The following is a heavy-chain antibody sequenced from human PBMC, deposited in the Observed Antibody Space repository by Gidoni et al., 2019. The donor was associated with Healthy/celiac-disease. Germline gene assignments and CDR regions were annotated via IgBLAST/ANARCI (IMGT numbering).Heavy chain of an antibody. CDR3: ARTFIMITFGGVTSVGFDP. D-gene: IGHD3-16*01. V-gene: IGHV4-4*02. CDR2: IYHSGST. CDR1: GGSISSSNW. J-gene: IGHJ5*02. Sequence: QFQLQESGPGLVKPSGTLSLTCAVSGGSISSSNWWSWVRQPPGKGLEWIGEIYHSGSTNYNPSLKSRVTISVDKSKNQFSLKLSSVTAADTAVYYCARTFIMITFGGVTSVGFDPWGQGTLVTVSS.